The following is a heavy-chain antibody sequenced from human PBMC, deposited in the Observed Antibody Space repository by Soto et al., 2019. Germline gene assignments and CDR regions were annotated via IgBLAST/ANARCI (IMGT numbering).Heavy chain of an antibody. V-gene: IGHV1-46*01. D-gene: IGHD3-22*01. J-gene: IGHJ1*01. CDR1: GYTFTSYY. Sequence: QVQLVQSGAEVKKPGASVKVSCKASGYTFTSYYMHWVRQTPGQGLEWMGIINHSGGSTSYAQKFQGRVTMTRDTSTSTVYMELSSLRSEDTAVYYCARERRSYYYDSSGYYSGDFQHWGQGTLVTVSS. CDR2: INHSGGST. CDR3: ARERRSYYYDSSGYYSGDFQH.